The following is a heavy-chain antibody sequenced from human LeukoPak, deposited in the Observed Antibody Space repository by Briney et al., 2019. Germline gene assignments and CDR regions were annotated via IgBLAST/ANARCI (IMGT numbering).Heavy chain of an antibody. V-gene: IGHV3-30*04. CDR2: ISSDGSNK. CDR1: TFTFSSYA. J-gene: IGHJ4*02. D-gene: IGHD3-16*02. Sequence: PGRSLRLSCAASTFTFSSYAMHWVRQAPGKGLEWVTVISSDGSNKYYADSVKGRFTISRDNSKNTLDLQMNSLRAEDTAVYYCVRHRTASDYWGLGALVTVSS. CDR3: VRHRTASDY.